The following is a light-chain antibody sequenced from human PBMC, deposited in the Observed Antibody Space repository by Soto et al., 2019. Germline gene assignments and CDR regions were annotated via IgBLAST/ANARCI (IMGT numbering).Light chain of an antibody. CDR1: QSVSSK. CDR2: GAS. J-gene: IGKJ2*01. CDR3: QQYNNWPPMYT. Sequence: EIVMTQSPATLSVSPGERATLSCRASQSVSSKLDWYQQKPGQAPRLLIYGASTMGTGIPARFSVSGSGTEFTLTVSSLQSEDFAVYYCQQYNNWPPMYTFGQWTKPEIK. V-gene: IGKV3-15*01.